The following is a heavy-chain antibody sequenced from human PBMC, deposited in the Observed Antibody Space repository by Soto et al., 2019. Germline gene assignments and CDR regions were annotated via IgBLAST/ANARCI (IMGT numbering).Heavy chain of an antibody. D-gene: IGHD2-8*01. J-gene: IGHJ5*02. CDR1: SYSISSGLF. CDR2: IYHTGDT. CDR3: ARDTNSLDL. V-gene: IGHV4-38-2*02. Sequence: PSETLSLTCVVSSYSISSGLFWAWIRQPPGKGLEWVGSIYHTGDTHYNPSLRSQVSMSVDTSKNHFSLRLTYLTAADTAVYFCARDTNSLDLWGQGILATVSS.